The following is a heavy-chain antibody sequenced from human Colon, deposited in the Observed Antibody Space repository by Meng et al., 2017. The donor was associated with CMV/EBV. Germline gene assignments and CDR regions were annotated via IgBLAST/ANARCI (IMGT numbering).Heavy chain of an antibody. CDR3: AREVNVPIDSDGFDL. J-gene: IGHJ3*01. D-gene: IGHD3-9*01. CDR2: IQHTGTA. Sequence: DSITNGDYFWSWIRQAPGKGPAWIAYIQHTGTAYYNPSLKSRVTTSIETSQNRFSLRLSYVTAADTAIYYCAREVNVPIDSDGFDLWGRGIVVTVSS. V-gene: IGHV4-30-4*01. CDR1: DSITNGDYF.